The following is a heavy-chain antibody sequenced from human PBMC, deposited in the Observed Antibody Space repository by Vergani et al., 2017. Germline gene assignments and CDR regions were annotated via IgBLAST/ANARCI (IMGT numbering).Heavy chain of an antibody. CDR1: GGTFSSYA. CDR3: ARERNIVVVTAHGYGMDV. J-gene: IGHJ6*02. CDR2: IIPIFGTA. D-gene: IGHD2-21*02. V-gene: IGHV1-69*06. Sequence: QVQLVQSGAEVKKPGSSVKVSCKASGGTFSSYAISWVRQAPGQGLEWMGGIIPIFGTANYAQKFQGRVTITADKSTSTAYMELSSLRSEDTAVYYCARERNIVVVTAHGYGMDVWGQGTTVTVSS.